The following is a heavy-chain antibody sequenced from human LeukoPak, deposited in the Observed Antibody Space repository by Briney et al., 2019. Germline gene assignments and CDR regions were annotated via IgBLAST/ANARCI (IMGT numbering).Heavy chain of an antibody. D-gene: IGHD3-22*01. J-gene: IGHJ3*02. CDR3: APTPYYYDSSGYPHDAFDI. CDR1: GFTVSNNY. CDR2: ISSSGSTI. V-gene: IGHV3-11*04. Sequence: GGSLRLSCAASGFTVSNNYMSWVRQAPGKGLEWVSYISSSGSTIYYADSVKGRFTISRDNAKNSLYLQMNSLRAEDTAVYYCAPTPYYYDSSGYPHDAFDIWGQGTMVTVSS.